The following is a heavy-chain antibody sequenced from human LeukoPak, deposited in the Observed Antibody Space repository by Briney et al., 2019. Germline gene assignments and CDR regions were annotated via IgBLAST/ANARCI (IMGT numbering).Heavy chain of an antibody. Sequence: GASVKVSCKASGYTFTSYDINWVRQATGQGLEWMGWMNPNSGNTGYAQKFQGRVTMTRNTSISTAYMELSSLRSEDTAVYYCARVPPWIDREPWAQFDYWGQGTLVTVSS. CDR3: ARVPPWIDREPWAQFDY. V-gene: IGHV1-8*01. D-gene: IGHD1-26*01. CDR1: GYTFTSYD. CDR2: MNPNSGNT. J-gene: IGHJ4*02.